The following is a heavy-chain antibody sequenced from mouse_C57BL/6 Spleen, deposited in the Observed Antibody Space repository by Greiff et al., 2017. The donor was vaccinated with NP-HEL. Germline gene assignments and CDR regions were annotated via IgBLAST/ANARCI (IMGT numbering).Heavy chain of an antibody. CDR2: ISSGSSTI. CDR3: ARWGGYYGDY. Sequence: EVKVVESGGGLVKPGGSLKLSCAASGFTFSDYGMHWVRQAPEKGLEWVAYISSGSSTIYYADTVKGRFTISRDNAKNTLFLQMTSLRSEDTAMYYCARWGGYYGDYWGQGTTLTVSS. V-gene: IGHV5-17*01. J-gene: IGHJ2*01. D-gene: IGHD1-1*01. CDR1: GFTFSDYG.